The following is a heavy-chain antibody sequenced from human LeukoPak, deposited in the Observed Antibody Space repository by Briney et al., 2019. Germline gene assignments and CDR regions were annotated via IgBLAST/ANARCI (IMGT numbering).Heavy chain of an antibody. J-gene: IGHJ4*02. CDR2: ISGSGGST. CDR3: AKIQGRATGTTGDY. CDR1: GFTFSSYA. D-gene: IGHD1-1*01. Sequence: GGSLRLSCAASGFTFSSYAMSWVRQAPGKGLEWVSAISGSGGSTYYADSVKGRFTVSRDNSKNTLYLQMNSLRAEDTATYYCAKIQGRATGTTGDYWGQGTLVTVSS. V-gene: IGHV3-23*01.